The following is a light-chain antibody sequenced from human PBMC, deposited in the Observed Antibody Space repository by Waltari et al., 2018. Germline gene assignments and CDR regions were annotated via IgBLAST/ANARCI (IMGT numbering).Light chain of an antibody. V-gene: IGLV1-40*01. Sequence: QPVLTQPPSVSGAPGQRVTISCTGSRSNIGGGYDVHWYQQLPGEAPKLLIFDNSARPLGVPDRFSCSKSGTSASLVISGLQADDEGDYYCQSYDSSGGAFYVFGTGTKVTVL. J-gene: IGLJ1*01. CDR1: RSNIGGGYD. CDR3: QSYDSSGGAFYV. CDR2: DNS.